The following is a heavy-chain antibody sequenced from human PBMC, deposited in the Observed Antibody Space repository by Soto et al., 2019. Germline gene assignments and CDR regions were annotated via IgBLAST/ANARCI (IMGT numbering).Heavy chain of an antibody. D-gene: IGHD3-10*01. V-gene: IGHV3-72*01. Sequence: PAGSLILSSAASGFSFSDQYMDLVRQATGKGAEVIGRTRNKANSYTTEYAASVKGRFTISRDDSKNSLYLQMNSLKTEDSAVYYCARDMGGDRGDYYYYYGMDVWGQGTTVTVSS. J-gene: IGHJ6*02. CDR3: ARDMGGDRGDYYYYYGMDV. CDR2: TRNKANSYTT. CDR1: GFSFSDQY.